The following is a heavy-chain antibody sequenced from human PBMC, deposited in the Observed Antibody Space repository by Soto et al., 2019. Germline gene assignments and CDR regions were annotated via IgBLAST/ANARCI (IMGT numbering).Heavy chain of an antibody. CDR2: IIPILGIA. J-gene: IGHJ6*02. CDR1: GCTFSSYT. V-gene: IGHV1-69*02. Sequence: QVQLVQSGAEVKKPGSSVKVSCKASGCTFSSYTISWVRQTPGQGLEWMGRIIPILGIANYAQKFQGRVTITADKSTSTAYMELSSLRSADTAVYYCARPTHYYYYGMDVWGQGTTVTVSS. CDR3: ARPTHYYYYGMDV.